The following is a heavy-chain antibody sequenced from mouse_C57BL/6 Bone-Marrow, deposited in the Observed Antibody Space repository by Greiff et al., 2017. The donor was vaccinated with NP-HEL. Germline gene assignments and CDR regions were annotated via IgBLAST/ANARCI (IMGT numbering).Heavy chain of an antibody. CDR2: IRNKANGYTT. V-gene: IGHV7-3*01. CDR3: ASSLYDYDGDFDY. D-gene: IGHD2-4*01. Sequence: EVKLMESGGGLVQPGGSLSLSCAASGFTFTDYYMSWVRQPPGKALEWLGFIRNKANGYTTEYSASVKGRFTISRDNSQSILYLQMNALRAEDSATYYCASSLYDYDGDFDYWGQGTTLTVSS. CDR1: GFTFTDYY. J-gene: IGHJ2*01.